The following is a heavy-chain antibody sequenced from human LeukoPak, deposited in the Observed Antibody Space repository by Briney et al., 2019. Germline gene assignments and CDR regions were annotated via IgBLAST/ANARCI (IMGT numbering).Heavy chain of an antibody. D-gene: IGHD2-2*01. CDR1: GGTFSSYA. J-gene: IGHJ6*02. CDR3: ARDTGYCSSTSCYLGGVQTPLSPYYYGMDV. CDR2: IIPIFGTA. V-gene: IGHV1-69*01. Sequence: ASVKVSCKASGGTFSSYAISWVRQAPGQGLEWMGGIIPIFGTANYALKFQGRVTITADESTSTAYMELSSLRSEDTAVYYCARDTGYCSSTSCYLGGVQTPLSPYYYGMDVWGQGTTVTVSS.